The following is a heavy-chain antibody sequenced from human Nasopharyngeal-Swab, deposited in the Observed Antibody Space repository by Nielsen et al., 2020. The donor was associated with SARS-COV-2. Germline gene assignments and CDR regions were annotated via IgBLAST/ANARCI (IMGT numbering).Heavy chain of an antibody. CDR3: AKKKVAARGAEFFQH. CDR2: IIPILGIA. D-gene: IGHD6-19*01. J-gene: IGHJ1*01. V-gene: IGHV1-69*04. CDR1: GGTFSSYA. Sequence: SVKVSCKASGGTFSSYAISWVRQAPGQGLEWMGRIIPILGIANYAQKFQGRVTMTRDTSISTAYMELSSLRSEDTAVYYCAKKKVAARGAEFFQHWGQGTLVTVSS.